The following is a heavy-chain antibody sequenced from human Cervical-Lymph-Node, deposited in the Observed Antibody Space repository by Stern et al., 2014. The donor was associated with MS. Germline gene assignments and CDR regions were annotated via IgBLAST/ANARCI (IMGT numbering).Heavy chain of an antibody. CDR3: ANRDMGYTYGRHDY. CDR1: GGTFNNHV. CDR2: IIPMFGTP. D-gene: IGHD5-12*01. Sequence: VQLVESGAEVKKPGSSVKVSCKASGGTFNNHVISWVRQARGQGLAWMGGIIPMFGTPNYARKFQGRVTIIADKSTSTVHMVLRNLSDEDTAMYYCANRDMGYTYGRHDYWGQGTLVTVS. V-gene: IGHV1-69*06. J-gene: IGHJ4*02.